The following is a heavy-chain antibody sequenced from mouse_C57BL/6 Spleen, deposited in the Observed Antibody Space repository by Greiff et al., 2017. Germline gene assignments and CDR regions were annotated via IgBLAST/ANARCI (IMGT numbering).Heavy chain of an antibody. V-gene: IGHV3-6*01. CDR3: GGYGSSYGSPWFAY. J-gene: IGHJ3*01. D-gene: IGHD1-1*01. CDR1: GYSITSGYY. Sequence: EVKLMESGPGLVKPSQSLSLTCSVTGYSITSGYYWNWIRQFPGNKLEWMGYISYDGSNNYNPSLKNRISITRDTSKNQFFLKLNSVTTEDTATYYCGGYGSSYGSPWFAYWGQGTLVTVAA. CDR2: ISYDGSN.